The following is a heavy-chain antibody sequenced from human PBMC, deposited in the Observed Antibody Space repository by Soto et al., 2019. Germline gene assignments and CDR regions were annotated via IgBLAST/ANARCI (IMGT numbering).Heavy chain of an antibody. CDR3: AALHFWSGPWTHTRLDY. Sequence: SETLTLPCAVSGVSVSSSHWWKWVRQPPGKGLEWSGQISHSGSTNYHPSLTSRVTISVDKSKNHFSLKLTSVTAADTAVYYCAALHFWSGPWTHTRLDYWGQGTLVTVSS. CDR1: GVSVSSSHW. CDR2: ISHSGST. D-gene: IGHD3-3*02. J-gene: IGHJ4*02. V-gene: IGHV4-4*02.